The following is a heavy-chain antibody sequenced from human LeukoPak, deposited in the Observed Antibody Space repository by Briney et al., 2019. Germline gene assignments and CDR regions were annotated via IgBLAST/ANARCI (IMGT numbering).Heavy chain of an antibody. J-gene: IGHJ4*02. CDR1: GFTFSSYS. V-gene: IGHV3-30*03. CDR2: ISYDGSNK. Sequence: HPGGSLRLSCAASGFTFSSYSMNWVRQAPGKGLEWVAVISYDGSNKYYADSVKGRFTTSRDNSKNTLYLQMNSLRAEDTAVYYCAVSYLRYFDYWGQGTLVTVSS. D-gene: IGHD3-9*01. CDR3: AVSYLRYFDY.